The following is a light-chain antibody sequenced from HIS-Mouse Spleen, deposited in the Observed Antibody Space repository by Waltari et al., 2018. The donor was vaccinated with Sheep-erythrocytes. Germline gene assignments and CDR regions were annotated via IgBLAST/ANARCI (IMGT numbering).Light chain of an antibody. J-gene: IGLJ2*01. Sequence: QSVLTQPPSVSGAPGQRVTISCTGSSSNIGAGYDVHWYQQLPGTAPKLLIYGNSTRPSGVPDRFSGSKSGNSASLAITGLQAEDEADYYCQSYDSSLSGVVFGGGTKLTVL. CDR1: SSNIGAGYD. V-gene: IGLV1-40*01. CDR3: QSYDSSLSGVV. CDR2: GNS.